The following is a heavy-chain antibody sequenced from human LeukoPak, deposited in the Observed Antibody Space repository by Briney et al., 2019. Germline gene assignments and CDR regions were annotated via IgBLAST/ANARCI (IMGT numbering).Heavy chain of an antibody. CDR2: ISAYNGNT. D-gene: IGHD3-22*01. Sequence: GASVKVSCKASGYTFTSYYMHWVRQAPGQGLEWMGWISAYNGNTNYAQKLQGRVTMTTDTSTSTAYMELRSLRSDDTAVYYCARDRVSSGYLVYWGQGTLVTVSS. CDR3: ARDRVSSGYLVY. V-gene: IGHV1-18*04. J-gene: IGHJ4*02. CDR1: GYTFTSYY.